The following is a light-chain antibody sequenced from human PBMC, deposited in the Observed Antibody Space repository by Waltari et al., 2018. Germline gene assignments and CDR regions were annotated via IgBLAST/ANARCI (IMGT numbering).Light chain of an antibody. J-gene: IGKJ1*01. CDR1: QGTSRY. CDR3: QQSYSTPTWT. V-gene: IGKV1-39*01. Sequence: IQMTQSPSSLSASVGDRVTITSRATQGTSRYLNWYQQKPGKAPKLLIYAAFSLQSGVPSRFSGSGSGTDFTLTISSLQPEDFATYYCQQSYSTPTWTFGQGTKVELK. CDR2: AAF.